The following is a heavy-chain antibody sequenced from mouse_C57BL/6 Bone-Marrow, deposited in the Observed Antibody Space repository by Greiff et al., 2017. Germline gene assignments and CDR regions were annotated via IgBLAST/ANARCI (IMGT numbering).Heavy chain of an antibody. J-gene: IGHJ2*01. CDR2: IYPRSGNT. Sequence: QVQLQQSGAELARPGASVKLSCKASGYTFTSYGISWVKQRTGQGLEWIGAIYPRSGNTYYNEKFKGKATLTADKSSSTAYMELRSLTSEDSAVYFCARRTTVEPLDYWGQGTTLTVSS. V-gene: IGHV1-81*01. D-gene: IGHD1-1*01. CDR3: ARRTTVEPLDY. CDR1: GYTFTSYG.